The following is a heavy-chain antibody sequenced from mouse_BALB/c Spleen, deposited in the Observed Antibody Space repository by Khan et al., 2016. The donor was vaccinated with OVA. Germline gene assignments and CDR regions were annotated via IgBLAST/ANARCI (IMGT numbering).Heavy chain of an antibody. V-gene: IGHV1-18*01. CDR1: GYTFTEYT. J-gene: IGHJ4*01. CDR3: ARDAGRY. CDR2: INPKNGIT. D-gene: IGHD3-3*01. Sequence: EVQLQQSGPELVKPGASVKISCKTSGYTFTEYTLHWVKQSHGKSLEWIGVINPKNGITSYNQKFKGKATLNVDKSSSKAYMEFRSLTSEYSAVYYCARDAGRYWGQGPSVTVSS.